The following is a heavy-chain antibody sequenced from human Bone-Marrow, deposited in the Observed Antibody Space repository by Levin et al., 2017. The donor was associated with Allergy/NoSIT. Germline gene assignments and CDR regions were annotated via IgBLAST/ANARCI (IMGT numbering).Heavy chain of an antibody. D-gene: IGHD6-13*01. CDR2: ISYDGINK. CDR1: GFTFSSYA. J-gene: IGHJ4*02. CDR3: AKFSAAAGAGFLDS. Sequence: GGSLRLSCATSGFTFSSYAMHWVRQAPGKGLEWVGLISYDGINKYYSDSMEGRFTISRDNSNDTLFLQLSSLRLEDTAVYYCAKFSAAAGAGFLDSWGQGTLVTVSS. V-gene: IGHV3-30*18.